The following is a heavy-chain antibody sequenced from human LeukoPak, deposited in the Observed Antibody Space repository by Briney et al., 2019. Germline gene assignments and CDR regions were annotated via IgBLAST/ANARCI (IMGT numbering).Heavy chain of an antibody. CDR3: ARGVAAGQYYFDY. CDR2: IIPIFGTA. CDR1: GGTFIIYA. V-gene: IGHV1-69*01. D-gene: IGHD6-13*01. Sequence: SVKVSFTASGGTFIIYAISWVRQAPGQGGEWMGGIIPIFGTANYAQKFQGRVTITADESTSTAYMELSSLRSEDTAVYYCARGVAAGQYYFDYWGQGTLVTVSS. J-gene: IGHJ4*02.